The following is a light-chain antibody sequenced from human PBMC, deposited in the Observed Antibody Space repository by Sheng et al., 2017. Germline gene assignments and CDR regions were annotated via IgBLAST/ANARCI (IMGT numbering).Light chain of an antibody. CDR3: QKCNSAPLT. CDR1: QSVSTW. Sequence: DIQMTQSPSTLSASVGDRVTITCRASQSVSTWLGWYQQKPGKAPKVLIYKASSLESGVPSRFSGSGSGTEFTLTISSLQPDDFATYYCQKCNSAPLTFGGGTKVEIK. J-gene: IGKJ4*01. CDR2: KAS. V-gene: IGKV1-5*03.